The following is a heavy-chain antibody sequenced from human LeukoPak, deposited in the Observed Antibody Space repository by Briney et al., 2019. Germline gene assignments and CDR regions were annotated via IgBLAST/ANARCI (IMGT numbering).Heavy chain of an antibody. J-gene: IGHJ4*02. V-gene: IGHV1-2*02. CDR3: ARANGGYEYN. CDR1: GYSFTGYY. D-gene: IGHD5-12*01. Sequence: ASVKVSCKASGYSFTGYYIHWVRQAPGQGLAWMGWINPYSGDTTYAQKFQGRLTLTRDTSISTAYMEVSRLKSDDTAVYYCARANGGYEYNWGQGTRVIVSS. CDR2: INPYSGDT.